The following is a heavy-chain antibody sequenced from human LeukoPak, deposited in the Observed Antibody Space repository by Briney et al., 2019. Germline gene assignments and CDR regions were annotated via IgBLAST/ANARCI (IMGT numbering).Heavy chain of an antibody. D-gene: IGHD4-17*01. Sequence: PGGSLRLSCAASGFIFSSYSINWVRQAPGKGLEWVAVISYDGSNKYYADSVKGRFTISRDNSKNTLYLQMNSLRAEDTAVYYCARAYGDYAEFDYWGQGTLVTVSS. J-gene: IGHJ4*02. CDR1: GFIFSSYS. CDR2: ISYDGSNK. V-gene: IGHV3-30*03. CDR3: ARAYGDYAEFDY.